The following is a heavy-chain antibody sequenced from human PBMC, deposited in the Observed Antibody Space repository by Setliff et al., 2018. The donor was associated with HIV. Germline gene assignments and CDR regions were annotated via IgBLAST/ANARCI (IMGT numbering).Heavy chain of an antibody. CDR3: ARDRSVAVLYNSFDP. J-gene: IGHJ5*02. D-gene: IGHD6-19*01. Sequence: SVKVSCKASGDTFRYTINWVRQAPGQGLEWMGGIIPLFGTPNYAQKFQGRVTFTTDESTSTVYMELSSLRSDDTAVYYCARDRSVAVLYNSFDPWGQGTLVTVPQ. CDR2: IIPLFGTP. CDR1: GDTFRYT. V-gene: IGHV1-69*05.